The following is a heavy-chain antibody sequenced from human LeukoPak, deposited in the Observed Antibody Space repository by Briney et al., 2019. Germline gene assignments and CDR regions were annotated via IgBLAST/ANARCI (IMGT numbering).Heavy chain of an antibody. J-gene: IGHJ6*02. CDR1: GGSISSSSYY. Sequence: SETLSLTCTVSGGSISSSSYYWGWIRQPPGKGLEWIGSIYYSGSTYYNPSLKSRVTISVDTSKNQFSLKLSSVTAADTAVYYCVEYCSGGSCYNYYYYGMDVWGQGTTVTVSS. V-gene: IGHV4-39*01. CDR3: VEYCSGGSCYNYYYYGMDV. D-gene: IGHD2-15*01. CDR2: IYYSGST.